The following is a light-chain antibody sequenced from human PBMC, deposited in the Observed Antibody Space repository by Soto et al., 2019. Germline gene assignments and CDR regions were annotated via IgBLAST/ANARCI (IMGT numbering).Light chain of an antibody. CDR1: QSVSSSY. V-gene: IGKV3-20*01. CDR3: LQYGSSPPIT. Sequence: EIVLTQSPGTLSLSPGERATLSCRASQSVSSSYLAWYQQKPGQAPRLLIYGASSRATGIPDRFSGSGSGTDFTLTIRRLEPEEFAVYYCLQYGSSPPITFGQGTRRAIK. J-gene: IGKJ5*01. CDR2: GAS.